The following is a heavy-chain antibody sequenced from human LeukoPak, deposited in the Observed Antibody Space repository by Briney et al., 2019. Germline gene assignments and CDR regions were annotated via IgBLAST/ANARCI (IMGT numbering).Heavy chain of an antibody. V-gene: IGHV1-2*02. CDR3: ARKYCSGGSCHRLDYWYFDL. D-gene: IGHD2-15*01. CDR2: INPNSGGT. CDR1: GYTFTGYY. J-gene: IGHJ2*01. Sequence: ASVKVSCKASGYTFTGYYMHWVRQAPGQGLEWMGWINPNSGGTNYAQKFQGRVTMTRDTSISTAYMELSRLRSDDTAVYYCARKYCSGGSCHRLDYWYFDLWGRGTLVTVSP.